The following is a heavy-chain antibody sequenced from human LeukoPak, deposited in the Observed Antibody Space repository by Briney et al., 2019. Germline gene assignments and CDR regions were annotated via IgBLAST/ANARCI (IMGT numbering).Heavy chain of an antibody. CDR1: GGSFSGYY. Sequence: SETLSLTCAVYGGSFSGYYWSWIRQPPGKGLEWIGEINHSGSTNYNPSLKSRVNISVDTSKNQFSLKLSSVTAADTAVYYCARSGGKPFSKRGRYFDYWGQGTLVTVSS. J-gene: IGHJ4*02. D-gene: IGHD4-23*01. CDR2: INHSGST. V-gene: IGHV4-34*01. CDR3: ARSGGKPFSKRGRYFDY.